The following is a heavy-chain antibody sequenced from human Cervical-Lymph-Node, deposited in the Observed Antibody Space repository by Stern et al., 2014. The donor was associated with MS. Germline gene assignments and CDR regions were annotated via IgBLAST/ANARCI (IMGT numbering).Heavy chain of an antibody. CDR3: ARGNWSYEGMGY. V-gene: IGHV3-33*01. CDR1: GFTFSNYG. D-gene: IGHD1-7*01. CDR2: IWNDGSKE. J-gene: IGHJ4*02. Sequence: VQLVESGGGVVQPGRSLRLSCAASGFTFSNYGMHWVRQAPGKGLEWVAVIWNDGSKEHYADSVKGRFTISSDNSTNTLFLPMSSLTAEDTALYYCARGNWSYEGMGYWGQGTLVTVFS.